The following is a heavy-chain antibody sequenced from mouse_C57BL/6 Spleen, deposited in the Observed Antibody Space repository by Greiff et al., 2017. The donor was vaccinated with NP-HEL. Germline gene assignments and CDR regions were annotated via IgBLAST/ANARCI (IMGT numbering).Heavy chain of an antibody. J-gene: IGHJ4*01. CDR2: IYPRSGNT. D-gene: IGHD2-12*01. CDR3: TINDVGAMDD. V-gene: IGHV1-81*01. Sequence: QVQLKQSGAELARPGASVQLSCKASGYTFTSYGISWVKQRTGQGLEWIGEIYPRSGNTSSNEKFKGKATLTADKSSNTAYMELRSLTSEDSAVYIRTINDVGAMDDWGQGTSVTVSS. CDR1: GYTFTSYG.